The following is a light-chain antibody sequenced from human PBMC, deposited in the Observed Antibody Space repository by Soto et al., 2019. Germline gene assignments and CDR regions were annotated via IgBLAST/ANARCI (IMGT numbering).Light chain of an antibody. CDR3: QQRSNWIT. CDR2: DAS. CDR1: QSVSSY. J-gene: IGKJ5*01. V-gene: IGKV3-11*01. Sequence: EIVLTQSPATLSLSPGERATLSCRASQSVSSYLAWYQQKPGQAPRLLIYDASNRATGIPARFSGSGSATDFTLTISSLEPEDFAVYYCQQRSNWITFGQGTRLEIE.